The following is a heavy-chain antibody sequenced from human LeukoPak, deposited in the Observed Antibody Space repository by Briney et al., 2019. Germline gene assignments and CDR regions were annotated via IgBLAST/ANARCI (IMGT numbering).Heavy chain of an antibody. J-gene: IGHJ6*03. CDR2: INPNSGGT. D-gene: IGHD5-18*01. CDR3: ARGRPYTAMVNYYYYYMDV. V-gene: IGHV1-2*02. CDR1: GYTFTGYY. Sequence: GASVKVSCKASGYTFTGYYMHWVRQAPGQGLEWMGWINPNSGGTNYAQKFQGRVTMTRDTSISTAYMELSRLRSDDTAVYYCARGRPYTAMVNYYYYYMDVWGKGTTVTVSS.